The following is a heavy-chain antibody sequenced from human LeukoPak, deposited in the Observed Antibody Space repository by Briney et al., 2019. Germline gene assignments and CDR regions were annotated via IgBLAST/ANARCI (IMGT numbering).Heavy chain of an antibody. Sequence: GGSLRLSCAAPGFTFSSYAMSWVRQAPGKGRGWVSRISGSGVSTHHADSVKRRFTLSRDNSKNTLYLQMNSLRDEDTAVYYCAKEDSLWLQTPFFDYWGQGTLVTVSS. CDR3: AKEDSLWLQTPFFDY. D-gene: IGHD5-24*01. CDR1: GFTFSSYA. CDR2: ISGSGVST. V-gene: IGHV3-23*01. J-gene: IGHJ4*02.